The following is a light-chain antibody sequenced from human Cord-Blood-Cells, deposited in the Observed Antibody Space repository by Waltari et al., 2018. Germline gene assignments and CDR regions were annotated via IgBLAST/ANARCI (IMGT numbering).Light chain of an antibody. J-gene: IGKJ4*01. V-gene: IGKV1-39*01. CDR3: QQSYSTPPT. Sequence: DIQMTQSPSSLSASVGARVTLTCRSSQSISSHLKWDQQKPGKAPNLLLYAASSLQSGVPSRFSGSGSGTDFTLTISSLQPEDFATYYCQQSYSTPPTFGGGTKVEIK. CDR1: QSISSH. CDR2: AAS.